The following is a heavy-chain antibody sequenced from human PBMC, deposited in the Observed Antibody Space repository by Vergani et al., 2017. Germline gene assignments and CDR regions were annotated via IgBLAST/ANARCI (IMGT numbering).Heavy chain of an antibody. V-gene: IGHV3-23*01. CDR3: AKDTVPREGYFDY. Sequence: EVQLLESGGGLVQPGGSLRLTCAASEFTFSNYAMNWVRHSPGKGLEWVSVISGSGGSAYYTYSVKGRFTISRDNSKNTLYLQMNSLRAEDTAVYYCAKDTVPREGYFDYWGQGTLVTVSS. J-gene: IGHJ4*02. CDR1: EFTFSNYA. CDR2: ISGSGGSA. D-gene: IGHD4-11*01.